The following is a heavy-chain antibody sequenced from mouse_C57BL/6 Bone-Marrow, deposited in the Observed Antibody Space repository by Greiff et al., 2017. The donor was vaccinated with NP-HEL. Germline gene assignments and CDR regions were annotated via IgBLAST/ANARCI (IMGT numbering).Heavy chain of an antibody. V-gene: IGHV1-64*01. CDR2: IHPNSGST. CDR3: ATPPIYYGNYCDY. D-gene: IGHD2-1*01. CDR1: GYTFTSYW. Sequence: QVQLQQPGAELVKPGASVKLSCKASGYTFTSYWMHWVKQRPGQGLEWIGMIHPNSGSTNYNEKFKSKATLTVDKSSSTAYMQLSSLTSEDSAVYYCATPPIYYGNYCDYWGPATTLTVSS. J-gene: IGHJ2*01.